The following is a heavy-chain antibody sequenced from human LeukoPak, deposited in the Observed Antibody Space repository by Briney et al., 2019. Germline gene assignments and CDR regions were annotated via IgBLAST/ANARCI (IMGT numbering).Heavy chain of an antibody. CDR1: GYTFTRYY. D-gene: IGHD6-19*01. Sequence: ASLKVSCKASGYTFTRYYMHWVRQTPGHGLVRMGRINPSGGSTSYAQKFQGRVTMTRDTPTSTVYMELSSLRSEDTAVYYCAREDSSGWYVFDYWGQGTLVTVSS. CDR2: INPSGGST. V-gene: IGHV1-46*01. CDR3: AREDSSGWYVFDY. J-gene: IGHJ4*02.